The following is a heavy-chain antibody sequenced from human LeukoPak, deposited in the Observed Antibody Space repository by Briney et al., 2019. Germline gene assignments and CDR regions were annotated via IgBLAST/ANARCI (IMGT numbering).Heavy chain of an antibody. V-gene: IGHV4-30-2*01. J-gene: IGHJ4*02. CDR1: GGSISSGGYY. D-gene: IGHD3-22*01. CDR3: ARGRGSGYPDY. Sequence: PSQTLSLTCTVSGGSISSGGYYWSWIRQPPGKGLEWIGYIYHSGSTYYNPSLKSRVTISVDTSKNQFSLKLSSVTAADTAVYYCARGRGSGYPDYWGQGTLVTVSS. CDR2: IYHSGST.